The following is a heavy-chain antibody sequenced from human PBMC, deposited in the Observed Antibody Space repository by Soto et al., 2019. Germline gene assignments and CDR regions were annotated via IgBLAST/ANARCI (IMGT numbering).Heavy chain of an antibody. V-gene: IGHV1-18*01. CDR1: GYAFSTYG. D-gene: IGHD1-26*01. CDR3: ASSSGTSYIWFDP. Sequence: QVQLVQSATEVKKPGASVKVSCKSSGYAFSTYGISWVRQAPGQGLEWMAWISAYNGDSNYAQHLQDRVTLTTDTSTSTAHMELRSLRSDDTAVYFCASSSGTSYIWFDPWGQGNLVIVSP. CDR2: ISAYNGDS. J-gene: IGHJ5*02.